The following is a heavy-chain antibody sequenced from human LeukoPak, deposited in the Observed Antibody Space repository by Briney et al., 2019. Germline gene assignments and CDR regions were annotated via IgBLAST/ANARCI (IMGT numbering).Heavy chain of an antibody. D-gene: IGHD2-21*01. J-gene: IGHJ6*03. Sequence: GGSLRLSCAASGFTFSSYWMSGVRQAPGKGLEGVANIKQDGSEKYYVDSVKGRFTISRDNAKNSLYLQMNSLRAEDTAVYYCARRPYCGGDCYSYYYYYYMDVWGKGTTVTVSS. CDR1: GFTFSSYW. CDR2: IKQDGSEK. CDR3: ARRPYCGGDCYSYYYYYYMDV. V-gene: IGHV3-7*01.